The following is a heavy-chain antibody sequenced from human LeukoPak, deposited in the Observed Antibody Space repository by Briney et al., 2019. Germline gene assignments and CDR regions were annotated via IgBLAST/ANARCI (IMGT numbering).Heavy chain of an antibody. CDR3: AKVGHYDILTGHGMDY. D-gene: IGHD3-9*01. CDR1: GFTFSSYA. J-gene: IGHJ4*02. Sequence: PGGSLRLSCAASGFTFSSYAMSWVRQPPGKGLEWVSGISGGRGTTYYPDSVKGRLTISRDNSKDTLYLHMNSLRAEDKAVYYCAKVGHYDILTGHGMDYWGQGTLVTVSS. V-gene: IGHV3-23*01. CDR2: ISGGRGTT.